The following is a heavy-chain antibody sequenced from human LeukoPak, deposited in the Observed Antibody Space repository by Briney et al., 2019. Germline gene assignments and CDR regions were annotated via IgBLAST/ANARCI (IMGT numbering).Heavy chain of an antibody. CDR2: ISGSGGST. Sequence: GGSLRLSCAASGFIFSSYAMSWVRQAPGKGLEWVSTISGSGGSTYYAASVKGRFNISRDNSKNTLYLQMNSLRTEDTAMYYCAKDANYLRSGSFFIPFDYWGQGTLVSVYS. CDR1: GFIFSSYA. D-gene: IGHD4/OR15-4a*01. J-gene: IGHJ4*02. CDR3: AKDANYLRSGSFFIPFDY. V-gene: IGHV3-23*01.